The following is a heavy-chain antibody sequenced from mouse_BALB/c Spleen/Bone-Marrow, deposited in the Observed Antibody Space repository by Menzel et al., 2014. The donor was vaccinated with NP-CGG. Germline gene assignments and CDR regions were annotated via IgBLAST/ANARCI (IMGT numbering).Heavy chain of an antibody. CDR1: GFNIKDTY. D-gene: IGHD1-1*01. J-gene: IGHJ2*01. CDR2: IDPANGNT. CDR3: ANYYYGYYFDS. V-gene: IGHV14-3*02. Sequence: VQLQQPGAELVKPGASVKLSCTASGFNIKDTYMHWVKQRPEQGLEWIGRIDPANGNTKYDPKFQGKANITADTSSNTAYLQLSSLTSEDTAVYYCANYYYGYYFDSWGQGTTLTVSS.